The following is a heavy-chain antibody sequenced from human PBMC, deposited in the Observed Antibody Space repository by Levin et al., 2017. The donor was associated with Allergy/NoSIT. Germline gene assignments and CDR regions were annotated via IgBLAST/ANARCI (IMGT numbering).Heavy chain of an antibody. CDR1: GYTFTDYY. V-gene: IGHV1-2*06. CDR2: IHPNSGGT. Sequence: ASVKVSCKASGYTFTDYYIHWVRQAPGQGPEWMGRIHPNSGGTTYAQKFQGRVTMTRDTSIGTAYMELNNLRSDDTAIYYWTRDRGYWGQGTLVTVSS. CDR3: TRDRGY. J-gene: IGHJ4*02.